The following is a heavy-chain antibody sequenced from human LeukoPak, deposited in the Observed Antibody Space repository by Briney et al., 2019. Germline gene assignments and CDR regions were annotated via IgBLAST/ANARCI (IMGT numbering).Heavy chain of an antibody. CDR2: INHSGST. J-gene: IGHJ4*02. Sequence: PSETLSLTCAVYGGSLSGYYWTWIRQPPGKGLEWIGEINHSGSTNYNPSLKSRVTMSLDTSKNQFSLKLTSVTAADTAVYYCARVVNGVVVVATEYWGQGTLVTVSS. V-gene: IGHV4-34*01. D-gene: IGHD2-15*01. CDR3: ARVVNGVVVVATEY. CDR1: GGSLSGYY.